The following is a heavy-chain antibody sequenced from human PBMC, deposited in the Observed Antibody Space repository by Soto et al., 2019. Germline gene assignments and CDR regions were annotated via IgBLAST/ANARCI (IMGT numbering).Heavy chain of an antibody. Sequence: GASVKVSCKASGYTFTSYSMHWVRQAPGQRLEWMGWFNAGSGNTKYSQKFQGRVTITRDTSATTAYMELSSLRYEDTAVYYCARESTRTTAPDYWGQGTLVTLSS. CDR1: GYTFTSYS. D-gene: IGHD4-17*01. V-gene: IGHV1-3*01. J-gene: IGHJ4*02. CDR3: ARESTRTTAPDY. CDR2: FNAGSGNT.